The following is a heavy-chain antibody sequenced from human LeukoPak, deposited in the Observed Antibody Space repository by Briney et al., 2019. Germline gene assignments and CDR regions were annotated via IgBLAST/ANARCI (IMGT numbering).Heavy chain of an antibody. Sequence: GGSLRLSCAASGFTFGDYAMSWVRQAPGKGLEWVGFIRSKAYGGTTEYAASVKGRFTISRDDSKSIAYLQMNSLKTEDTAVYYCTRGHSVLLWFGESLSHGAFDIWGQGTMVTVSS. D-gene: IGHD3-10*01. V-gene: IGHV3-49*04. CDR3: TRGHSVLLWFGESLSHGAFDI. J-gene: IGHJ3*02. CDR2: IRSKAYGGTT. CDR1: GFTFGDYA.